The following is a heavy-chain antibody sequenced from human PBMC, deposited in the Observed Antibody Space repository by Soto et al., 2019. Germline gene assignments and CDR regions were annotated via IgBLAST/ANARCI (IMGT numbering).Heavy chain of an antibody. CDR2: IYYSGST. D-gene: IGHD6-13*01. CDR1: GGSISSGGYY. J-gene: IGHJ6*02. Sequence: QVQLQESGPGLVKPSQTLSLTCTVSGGSISSGGYYWNWIRQHPGKGLEWIGYIYYSGSTYYNPSLTSRVTISVDTSKNQFSLKLSSVTAADTAVYYFARETSSSWYLYYYGMDVWGQGTTVTVSS. V-gene: IGHV4-31*03. CDR3: ARETSSSWYLYYYGMDV.